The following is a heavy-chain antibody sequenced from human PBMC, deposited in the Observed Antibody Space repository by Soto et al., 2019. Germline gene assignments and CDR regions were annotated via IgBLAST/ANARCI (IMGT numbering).Heavy chain of an antibody. D-gene: IGHD1-26*01. CDR3: ARFVRHQLPTIDY. CDR2: MNPSSGYT. J-gene: IGHJ4*02. Sequence: ASVKVSCKASGYTFTNYDINWVLQATGQGLERLGWMNPSSGYTGYAQKLQGRVTMTGDTSISTAYMELSSLTSADTAVYYCARFVRHQLPTIDYWGQGALVTVSS. V-gene: IGHV1-8*01. CDR1: GYTFTNYD.